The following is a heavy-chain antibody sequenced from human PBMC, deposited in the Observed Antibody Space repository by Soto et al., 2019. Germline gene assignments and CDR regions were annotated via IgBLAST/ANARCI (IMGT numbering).Heavy chain of an antibody. CDR2: VYTSGST. D-gene: IGHD5-12*01. CDR1: GGSISSHY. J-gene: IGHJ6*02. V-gene: IGHV4-4*07. Sequence: QVQLQESGPGLVKPSETLSLTCTVSGGSISSHYWRWIRQPAGKGLEWIGRVYTSGSTNYNPSLKSRVTMSVDTSKNQFSLKLSSVTAADTAVYFCARDRPIVATSGYGMDLWGQGTTVTVSS. CDR3: ARDRPIVATSGYGMDL.